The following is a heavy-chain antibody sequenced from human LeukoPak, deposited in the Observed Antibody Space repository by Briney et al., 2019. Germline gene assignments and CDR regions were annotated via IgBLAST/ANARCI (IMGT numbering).Heavy chain of an antibody. D-gene: IGHD2-2*01. J-gene: IGHJ4*02. CDR2: MSRVSGIG. CDR1: GYIFNNFV. Sequence: SVKDSFQATGYIFNNFVRNSVRPASGQGVGWMGWMSRVSGIGGSEQRFQGRVKLTRDTSISTVYMEVSNLRSEDTAFYYCARAPMGTAALYWGQGTLVTVSS. CDR3: ARAPMGTAALY. V-gene: IGHV1-8*01.